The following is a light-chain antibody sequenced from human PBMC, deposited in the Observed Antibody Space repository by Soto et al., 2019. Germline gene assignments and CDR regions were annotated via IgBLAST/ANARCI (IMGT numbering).Light chain of an antibody. V-gene: IGKV3-15*01. Sequence: TQSPGTLSLSPGESATLSCRASQRVSRNLAWYQQKPGQAPRLLIYDASTRATGIPDRFSGSGSETEFTLTISSLQSEDYAIYYCQQYNNWPPWTFGQGTKVDIK. CDR2: DAS. J-gene: IGKJ1*01. CDR3: QQYNNWPPWT. CDR1: QRVSRN.